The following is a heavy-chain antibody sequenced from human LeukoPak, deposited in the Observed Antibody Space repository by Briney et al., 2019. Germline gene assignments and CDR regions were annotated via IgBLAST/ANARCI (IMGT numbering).Heavy chain of an antibody. CDR2: IYYNGIT. V-gene: IGHV4-61*08. D-gene: IGHD3-10*01. J-gene: IGHJ5*02. CDR1: GVSIKYGGYY. CDR3: ARDSGRGDWFDP. Sequence: SETLSLTCTVSGVSIKYGGYYWAWIRQPPGKGLEWIGYIYYNGITDYNPSLKSRVTISVDTSKNQFSLKLSSVTAADTAVYYCARDSGRGDWFDPWGQGTLVTVSS.